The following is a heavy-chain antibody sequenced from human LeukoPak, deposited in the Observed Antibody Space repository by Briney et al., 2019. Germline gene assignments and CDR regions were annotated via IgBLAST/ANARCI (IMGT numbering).Heavy chain of an antibody. CDR1: GGTFGSYT. CDR3: ARDLTAYCGGDCYPHY. Sequence: SVKVSCKASGGTFGSYTISWVRQAPGQGLEWMGRIIPILGIANYAQKFQGRVTITADKSTSTAYMELSSLRSEDTAVSYCARDLTAYCGGDCYPHYWGQGTLVTVSS. CDR2: IIPILGIA. J-gene: IGHJ4*02. D-gene: IGHD2-21*01. V-gene: IGHV1-69*04.